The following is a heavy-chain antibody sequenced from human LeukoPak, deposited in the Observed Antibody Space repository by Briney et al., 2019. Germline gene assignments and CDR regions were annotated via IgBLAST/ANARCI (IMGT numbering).Heavy chain of an antibody. V-gene: IGHV3-30*03. D-gene: IGHD4-17*01. J-gene: IGHJ5*02. CDR3: ARLYGTYPGWFDP. CDR2: ISYDGSNK. CDR1: GFSFSSYG. Sequence: GRSLRLSCAASGFSFSSYGMHWIRQAPGKGLEWVAVISYDGSNKYYADSVKGRFTISRDNSKNTLYLQMNSLRAEDTAVYYCARLYGTYPGWFDPWGQGTLVTVSS.